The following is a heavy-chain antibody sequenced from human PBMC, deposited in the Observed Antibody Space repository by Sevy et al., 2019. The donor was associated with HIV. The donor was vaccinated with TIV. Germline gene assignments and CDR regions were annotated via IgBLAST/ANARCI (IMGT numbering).Heavy chain of an antibody. CDR2: IIPIFGTA. CDR3: ARSTRSGPMGPYYYGMDV. V-gene: IGHV1-69*13. J-gene: IGHJ6*02. D-gene: IGHD2-8*02. CDR1: GGTFSSYA. Sequence: ASVKVSCKASGGTFSSYAISWVRQAPGQGLEWMGGIIPIFGTANYAQTFQGRVTITADESTSTAYMELSSLRSEDTAVYYCARSTRSGPMGPYYYGMDVWGQGTTVTVSS.